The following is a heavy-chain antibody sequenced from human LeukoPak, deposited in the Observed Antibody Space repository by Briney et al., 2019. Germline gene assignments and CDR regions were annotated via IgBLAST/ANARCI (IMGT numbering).Heavy chain of an antibody. Sequence: SQTLSLTCTVSGDSIISDNFYWSWLRQPAGKGPEWIGRIYTTGSTQYSPSLKSRVTISLDTSKNQFSLKLSSVTAADTAVYYCARAPESGAVTGIYFDYWGQGTLVTVSS. V-gene: IGHV4-61*02. J-gene: IGHJ4*02. CDR3: ARAPESGAVTGIYFDY. CDR2: IYTTGST. D-gene: IGHD2-21*02. CDR1: GDSIISDNFY.